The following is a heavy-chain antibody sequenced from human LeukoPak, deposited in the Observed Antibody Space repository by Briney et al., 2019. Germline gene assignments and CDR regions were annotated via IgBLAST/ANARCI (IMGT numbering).Heavy chain of an antibody. D-gene: IGHD1-14*01. CDR2: IYYSGST. J-gene: IGHJ2*01. Sequence: PSETLSLTCTVSGGSISSYYWSWIRQPPGKGLEWIGYIYYSGSTNYNPSLKSRVTISVDTSKNQFSLKLSSVTAADTAVYYCAGNRLRKYWYFDLWGRGTLVTVSS. CDR3: AGNRLRKYWYFDL. V-gene: IGHV4-59*08. CDR1: GGSISSYY.